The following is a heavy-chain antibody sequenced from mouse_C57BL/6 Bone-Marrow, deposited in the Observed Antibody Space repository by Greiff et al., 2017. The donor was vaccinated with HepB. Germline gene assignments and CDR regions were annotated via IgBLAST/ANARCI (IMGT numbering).Heavy chain of an antibody. J-gene: IGHJ4*01. V-gene: IGHV3-1*01. CDR3: ASSYGSHYAMDY. CDR1: GYSITSGYD. CDR2: ISYSGST. Sequence: EVQLQESGPGMVKPSQSLSLTCTVTGYSITSGYDWHWIRHFPGNKLEWMGYISYSGSTNYNPSLKSRISITHDTSKNHFFLKLNSVTTEDTATYYCASSYGSHYAMDYWGQGTSVTVSS. D-gene: IGHD1-1*01.